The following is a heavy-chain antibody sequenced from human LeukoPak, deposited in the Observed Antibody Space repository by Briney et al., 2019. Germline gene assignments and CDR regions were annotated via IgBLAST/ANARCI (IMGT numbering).Heavy chain of an antibody. CDR3: AKGLRTGVGPYMGYHYYMDV. CDR2: ISYDGSNK. V-gene: IGHV3-30*18. D-gene: IGHD3-16*01. J-gene: IGHJ6*03. CDR1: GFTFSSYG. Sequence: PGGSLRLSRAASGFTFSSYGMHWVRQAPGKGLEWVAVISYDGSNKYYADSVKGRFTISRDNSYNTVSLQMNSLRDEDTGVYYCAKGLRTGVGPYMGYHYYMDVWGKGATVTVSS.